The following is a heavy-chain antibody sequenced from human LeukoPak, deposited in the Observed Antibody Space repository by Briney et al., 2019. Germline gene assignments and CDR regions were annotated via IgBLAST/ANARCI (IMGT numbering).Heavy chain of an antibody. D-gene: IGHD6-13*01. CDR3: ARQAGYGSSWLEY. CDR1: GYTFTGYY. J-gene: IGHJ4*02. V-gene: IGHV5-51*01. CDR2: IYPGDSDT. Sequence: KVSCKASGYTFTGYYMHWVRQAPGQGLEWMGIIYPGDSDTRYSPTFQGQVTISADKSISTAYLQWSSLKASDTSMYYCARQAGYGSSWLEYWGQGTLVTVSS.